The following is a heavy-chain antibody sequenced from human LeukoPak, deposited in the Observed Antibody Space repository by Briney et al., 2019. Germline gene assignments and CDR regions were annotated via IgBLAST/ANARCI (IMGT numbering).Heavy chain of an antibody. CDR2: MSYDGSNK. V-gene: IGHV3-33*01. J-gene: IGHJ3*02. Sequence: GRSLRLSCAASGITFSTYDMHWVRQAPGKGLEWVALMSYDGSNKDYAESVKGRFAISRDNSKNTLYLQMNSLRAEDTAVYYCAREESGKYDAFDMWGHGTMVTVSS. D-gene: IGHD1-26*01. CDR3: AREESGKYDAFDM. CDR1: GITFSTYD.